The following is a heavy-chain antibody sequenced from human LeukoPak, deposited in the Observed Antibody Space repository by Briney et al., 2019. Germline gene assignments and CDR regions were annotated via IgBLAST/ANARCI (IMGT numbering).Heavy chain of an antibody. Sequence: ETLSLTCTVSGGSISRSSYYWGWIRQPPGKGLEWVSAISGSGGSTYYADSVKGRFTISRDNSKNTLYLQMNSLRAEDTAVYYCAKNIKVPAAFFDYWGQGTLVTVSS. CDR3: AKNIKVPAAFFDY. D-gene: IGHD2-2*01. CDR1: GGSISRSSYY. J-gene: IGHJ4*02. CDR2: ISGSGGST. V-gene: IGHV3-23*01.